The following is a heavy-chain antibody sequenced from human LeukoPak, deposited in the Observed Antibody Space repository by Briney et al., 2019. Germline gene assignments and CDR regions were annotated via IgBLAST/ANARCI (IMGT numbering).Heavy chain of an antibody. CDR2: INPDSGGT. J-gene: IGHJ4*02. V-gene: IGHV1-2*06. CDR1: GYTFTGYY. Sequence: EASVKVSCKVSGYTFTGYYLHWLRQAPGQGLEWMGRINPDSGGTNYARKFRGRVTMTRDTSINTAYMDLSSLRSDDTAVYYCARGPSGSDYWGQGTLVTVSS. D-gene: IGHD3-10*01. CDR3: ARGPSGSDY.